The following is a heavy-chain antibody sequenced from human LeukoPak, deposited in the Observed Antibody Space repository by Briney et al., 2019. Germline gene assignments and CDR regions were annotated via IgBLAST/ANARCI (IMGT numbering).Heavy chain of an antibody. CDR3: ARVLPHRHLRYGYYGRRGYAFDI. Sequence: PSQTLSLTCTVSGGSISSGGYYWSWIRQHPGKGLEWIGNIYYSGSTYYNPSLKSRVIISVDTSKNQFSLKLSSVTAADTAVYYCARVLPHRHLRYGYYGRRGYAFDIWGQGTMVTVSS. D-gene: IGHD4-17*01. CDR2: IYYSGST. J-gene: IGHJ3*02. V-gene: IGHV4-31*03. CDR1: GGSISSGGYY.